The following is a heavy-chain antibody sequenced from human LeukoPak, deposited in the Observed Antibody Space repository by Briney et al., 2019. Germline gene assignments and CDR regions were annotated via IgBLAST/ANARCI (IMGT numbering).Heavy chain of an antibody. Sequence: GGSLRLSCLDSGFTFSTYAMHGVRQAPGKGLEWVAVISDDGSTKHYADSVKDRFTISRDNSKNTLYLQTKSLRIEDTAVYDCARGKAVAPNWFDSLLRGALVTVSS. J-gene: IGHJ5*01. CDR1: GFTFSTYA. D-gene: IGHD6-19*01. CDR3: ARGKAVAPNWFDS. V-gene: IGHV3-30*04. CDR2: ISDDGSTK.